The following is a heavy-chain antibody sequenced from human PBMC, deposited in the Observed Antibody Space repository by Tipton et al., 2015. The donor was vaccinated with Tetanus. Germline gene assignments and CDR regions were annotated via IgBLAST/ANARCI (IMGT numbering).Heavy chain of an antibody. Sequence: MQLVQSGAEVKKPGESLKISCKGSGYSFTSYWIGWARQMSGKGLEWMGIIYPGDSDPRYSSSFQGQVTISADKSISTAYLQWSSLKASDTAMYYCARLRFKGMATYYYGMDVWGQGTTVTVSS. J-gene: IGHJ6*02. CDR2: IYPGDSDP. V-gene: IGHV5-51*01. CDR3: ARLRFKGMATYYYGMDV. CDR1: GYSFTSYW. D-gene: IGHD5-24*01.